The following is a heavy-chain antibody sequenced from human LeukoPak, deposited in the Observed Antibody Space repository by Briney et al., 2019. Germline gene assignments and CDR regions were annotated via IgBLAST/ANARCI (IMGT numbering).Heavy chain of an antibody. J-gene: IGHJ4*02. CDR2: IGGSNGIT. V-gene: IGHV3-23*01. CDR1: RFTFNSYA. D-gene: IGHD5-12*01. CDR3: ARNENSGWGYFDY. Sequence: GGSLRLSCAASRFTFNSYAMSWVRQAPGKGLEWVSVIGGSNGITFYVGSVKGRLTISRDNPKDTLYLQMNSLRAEDTAVYYCARNENSGWGYFDYWGQGTLVTVSS.